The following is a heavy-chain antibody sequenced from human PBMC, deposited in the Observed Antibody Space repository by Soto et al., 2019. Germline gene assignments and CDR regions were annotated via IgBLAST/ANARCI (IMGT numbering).Heavy chain of an antibody. CDR2: IYYSGST. Sequence: SETLSLTCTVSGGSISSSSYYWGWIRQPPGKGLEWIGSIYYSGSTYYNPSLKSRVTISVDTSKNQFSLKLSSVTAADTAVYYCASPVGTTDWGMDVWGQGTTVTVYS. J-gene: IGHJ6*02. D-gene: IGHD1-1*01. CDR3: ASPVGTTDWGMDV. CDR1: GGSISSSSYY. V-gene: IGHV4-39*01.